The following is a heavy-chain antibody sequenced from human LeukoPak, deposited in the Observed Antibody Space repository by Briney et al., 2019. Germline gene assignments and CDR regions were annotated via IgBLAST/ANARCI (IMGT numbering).Heavy chain of an antibody. J-gene: IGHJ3*02. CDR1: GFTFSSYG. CDR3: AKDSVVVPAAISGNAFDI. Sequence: SGGSLRLSCAASGFTFSSYGMHWVRQAPGKGLEWVAFIRYDGSNKYYADSVKGRFTISRDNSKNTLYLQMNSLRAEDTAVYYCAKDSVVVPAAISGNAFDIWGQGTMVTVSS. V-gene: IGHV3-30*02. CDR2: IRYDGSNK. D-gene: IGHD2-2*01.